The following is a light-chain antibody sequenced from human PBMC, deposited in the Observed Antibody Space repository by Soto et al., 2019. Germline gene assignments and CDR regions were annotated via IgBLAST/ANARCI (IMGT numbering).Light chain of an antibody. J-gene: IGKJ1*01. Sequence: EIVLTQSPGTLSLSPGERGTLSCRASQSVGSRYLAWYQQKPGQAPRLLIYGASSRATGIPDRFSGSGSGTDFTLTISRLEREDFAVYYCQQDGSSPETFGQGTKVEIK. CDR3: QQDGSSPET. CDR1: QSVGSRY. V-gene: IGKV3-20*01. CDR2: GAS.